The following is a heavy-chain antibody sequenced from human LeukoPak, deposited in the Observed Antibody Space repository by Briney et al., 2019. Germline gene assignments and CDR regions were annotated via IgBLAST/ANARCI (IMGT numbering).Heavy chain of an antibody. CDR3: TRGHWGLQS. CDR2: ISSSGSV. CDR1: RGSISGSIRSYY. J-gene: IGHJ5*02. V-gene: IGHV4-61*01. D-gene: IGHD7-27*01. Sequence: PSETLSLTCTVSRGSISGSIRSYYWSWLRQPPGKGLEWIGYISSSGSVNDNPSLRSRVTISVDTSKNQFSLNLISVTAADTAVYYCTRGHWGLQSWSQGTLVTVSS.